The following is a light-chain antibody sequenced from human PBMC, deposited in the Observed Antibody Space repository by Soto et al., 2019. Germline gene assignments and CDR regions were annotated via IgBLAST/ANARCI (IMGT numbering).Light chain of an antibody. CDR1: SSDVGSYNC. CDR3: SSFTSSSTYV. Sequence: QSALTQPPSVSGSPGQSVIISCSGTSSDVGSYNCVSWYQQPPGTAPKLMIYEVSNRPSGVPDRFSGSKSGNTASLTISGLQAEDEADYYCSSFTSSSTYVFGTGTKVTVL. J-gene: IGLJ1*01. V-gene: IGLV2-18*02. CDR2: EVS.